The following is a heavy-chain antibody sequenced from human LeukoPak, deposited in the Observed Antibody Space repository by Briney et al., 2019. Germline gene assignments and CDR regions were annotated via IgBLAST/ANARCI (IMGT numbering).Heavy chain of an antibody. CDR1: GGSISSSSYY. D-gene: IGHD1-7*01. Sequence: SEALSLTCTVSGGSISSSSYYWGWIRQPPGKGLEWIGSIYYSGSTYYNPSLKSRVTISVDTSKNQFSLKLSSVTAADTAVYYCARGRAGTSRYWGQGTLVTASS. V-gene: IGHV4-39*07. CDR3: ARGRAGTSRY. J-gene: IGHJ4*02. CDR2: IYYSGST.